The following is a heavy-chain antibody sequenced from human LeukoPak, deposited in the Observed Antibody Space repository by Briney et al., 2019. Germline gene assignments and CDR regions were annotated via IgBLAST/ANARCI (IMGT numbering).Heavy chain of an antibody. Sequence: PGGSLRLSCAASGFGFSNYGMHWVRRAPGKGLEWVAVIWYDGNNKYYADFVRGRFTISRDNSKNTLYLQMNSLRAEDTAVYYCARVLGSSSLPFDPWGQGTLVTVSS. CDR2: IWYDGNNK. CDR3: ARVLGSSSLPFDP. D-gene: IGHD6-13*01. V-gene: IGHV3-33*01. CDR1: GFGFSNYG. J-gene: IGHJ5*02.